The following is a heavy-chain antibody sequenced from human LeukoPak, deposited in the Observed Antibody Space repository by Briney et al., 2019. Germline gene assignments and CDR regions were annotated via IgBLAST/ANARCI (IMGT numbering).Heavy chain of an antibody. Sequence: GASVTVSCKASVYTFTNYDINWVRQATGQGLEWMGWMNPNSGNTGYAQKLQGRVTFTRDTSISTAYMELSSLRSEDTAVYYCARGLGSFGLVPGADYWGQGTLVTVSS. CDR2: MNPNSGNT. CDR1: VYTFTNYD. J-gene: IGHJ4*02. D-gene: IGHD3-10*01. CDR3: ARGLGSFGLVPGADY. V-gene: IGHV1-8*03.